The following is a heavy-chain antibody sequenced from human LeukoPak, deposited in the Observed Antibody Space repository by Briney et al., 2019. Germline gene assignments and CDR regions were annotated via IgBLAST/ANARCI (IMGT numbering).Heavy chain of an antibody. V-gene: IGHV4-59*01. J-gene: IGHJ3*02. CDR1: GRPISSYF. Sequence: SGTLSLTCTVSGRPISSYFWTWIRQPPGKGLEWIGYIYYSGTTNYNPSLKSRITMSVDTSKNQFSLKLKSVTAADTAVYYCARAEGGDDAFDIWSQGTMVTVSS. D-gene: IGHD6-25*01. CDR3: ARAEGGDDAFDI. CDR2: IYYSGTT.